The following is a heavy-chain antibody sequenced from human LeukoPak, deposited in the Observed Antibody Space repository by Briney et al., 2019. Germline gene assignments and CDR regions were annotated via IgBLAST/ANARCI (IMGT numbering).Heavy chain of an antibody. D-gene: IGHD1-26*01. Sequence: GGSLRLSCAASGFTFSSYEMNWVRQAPGKGLEWVSYISSSGSTIYYADSVKGRFTISRDNAKNSLYLQMNSLRPKDTAVYYCARAYIVGATEFDNWGQGTLVTVSS. CDR3: ARAYIVGATEFDN. CDR1: GFTFSSYE. J-gene: IGHJ4*02. V-gene: IGHV3-48*03. CDR2: ISSSGSTI.